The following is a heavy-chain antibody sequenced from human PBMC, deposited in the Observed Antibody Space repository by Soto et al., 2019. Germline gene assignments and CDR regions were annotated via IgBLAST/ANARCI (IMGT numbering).Heavy chain of an antibody. V-gene: IGHV3-23*01. CDR2: VGGGGDHT. J-gene: IGHJ4*02. D-gene: IGHD3-10*01. CDR3: AKRDSGSGRSPSLIGF. Sequence: EVQLLESGGGLVQPGGSLRLSCAASGFTFSSFSMNWVRQAPGKGLEWVASVGGGGDHTFYADSVKGRFTISRDDSQNTLFLQMNSLRAEDTAVYFCAKRDSGSGRSPSLIGFWGQGTLVTVSS. CDR1: GFTFSSFS.